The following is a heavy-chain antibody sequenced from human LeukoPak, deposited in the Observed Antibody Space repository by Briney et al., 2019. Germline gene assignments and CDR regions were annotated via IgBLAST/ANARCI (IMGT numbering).Heavy chain of an antibody. CDR1: GGSISSYY. CDR2: IYYSGST. Sequence: SETLSLTCTVSGGSISSYYWSWIRQPPGKGLEWIGYIYYSGSTNYNPSLKSRVTISVDTSKNQFSLKLSSVTAADTAVYYCARGWEMTGLDAFDIWGQGTMVTVSS. CDR3: ARGWEMTGLDAFDI. J-gene: IGHJ3*02. D-gene: IGHD3-9*01. V-gene: IGHV4-59*01.